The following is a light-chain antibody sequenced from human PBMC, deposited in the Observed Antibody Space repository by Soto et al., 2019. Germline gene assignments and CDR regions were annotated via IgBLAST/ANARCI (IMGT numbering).Light chain of an antibody. CDR3: QQFNSCPRT. CDR1: QSVSGN. CDR2: GAS. V-gene: IGKV3-15*01. J-gene: IGKJ1*01. Sequence: IVMTQSPATVSGSPGERVTLSCRASQSVSGNVAWYHQKPGQPPRLLVYGASTTATDIPARFFGSGSETDFTLTITRLQSEDFGIYYCQQFNSCPRTFGQGTKVEIK.